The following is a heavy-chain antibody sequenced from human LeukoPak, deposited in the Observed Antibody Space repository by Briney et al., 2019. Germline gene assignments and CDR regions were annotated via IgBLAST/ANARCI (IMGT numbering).Heavy chain of an antibody. V-gene: IGHV3-20*01. J-gene: IGHJ6*02. D-gene: IGHD2-8*01. Sequence: GGPLRLSREASGFTFQDYGLIWVAQFPGRGLGGVFTFSHNGDSVTYADSVSGRFTVSRDNAKNSLHLQMDRLRAEDTAVYRCARALLYDHFGQNYIEYALDVWGQGTPVTVSS. CDR2: FSHNGDSV. CDR3: ARALLYDHFGQNYIEYALDV. CDR1: GFTFQDYG.